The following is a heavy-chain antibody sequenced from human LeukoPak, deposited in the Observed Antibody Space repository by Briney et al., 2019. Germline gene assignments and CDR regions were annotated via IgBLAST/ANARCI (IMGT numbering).Heavy chain of an antibody. D-gene: IGHD6-19*01. CDR1: GFPFSTYA. CDR2: ISDSGGST. V-gene: IGHV3-23*01. J-gene: IGHJ4*02. CDR3: AKGWQWLVCYFDY. Sequence: PGGSLRLSCAASGFPFSTYAMGWVRQAPGKGLEWVSAISDSGGSTYYADSVKGRFTISRENSKNTLYLQMNSLRAEDTAVYYCAKGWQWLVCYFDYWGQGTLDTVSS.